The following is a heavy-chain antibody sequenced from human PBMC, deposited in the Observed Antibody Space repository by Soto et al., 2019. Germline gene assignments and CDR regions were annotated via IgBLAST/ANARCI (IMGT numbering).Heavy chain of an antibody. D-gene: IGHD5-18*01. J-gene: IGHJ4*02. Sequence: PGGSLRLSCAASGFTFSSYGMHWVRQAPGKGLEWVSVIWYDGSNKYYADSVKGRFTISRDNAKNTLYLQMNSLRAEDTAVYYCARDMSVDTAYFDYWGQGTLVTVSS. CDR3: ARDMSVDTAYFDY. CDR1: GFTFSSYG. V-gene: IGHV3-33*01. CDR2: IWYDGSNK.